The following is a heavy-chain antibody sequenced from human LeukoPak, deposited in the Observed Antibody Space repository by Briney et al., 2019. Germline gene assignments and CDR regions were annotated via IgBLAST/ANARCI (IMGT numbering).Heavy chain of an antibody. CDR2: INAGNGNT. CDR1: GYTFTSYA. V-gene: IGHV1-3*01. Sequence: ASVKVSCKASGYTFTSYAMHWVRQAPGQRLEWMGWINAGNGNTKYSQKFQGRVTFTRDTSASTAYMELSSLRSEDTAVYYCARGLREIVEYYFDYWGQGTLVTVSS. CDR3: ARGLREIVEYYFDY. J-gene: IGHJ4*02. D-gene: IGHD5-12*01.